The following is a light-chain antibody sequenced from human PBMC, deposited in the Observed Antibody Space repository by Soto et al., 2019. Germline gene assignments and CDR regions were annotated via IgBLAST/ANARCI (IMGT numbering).Light chain of an antibody. CDR3: EQLYAWGR. CDR2: XAS. V-gene: IGKV3-15*01. CDR1: ESLXTN. Sequence: DIGVTQSAATLSLAPGERVTLSCRASESLXTNFAWYERKAGKAPRVLISXASTRATGIPARFSGSGSGTELNLTIRGVPCGDSVFWFCEQLYAWGRIGQGTKVDIK. J-gene: IGKJ1*01.